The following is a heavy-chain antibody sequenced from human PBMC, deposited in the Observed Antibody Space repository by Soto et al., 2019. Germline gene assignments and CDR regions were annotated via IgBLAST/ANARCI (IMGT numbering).Heavy chain of an antibody. Sequence: GGSLRLSCAASGFTFSSYSMNWVRQAPGKGLEWVSYISSGGSTYYADSVKGRFTISRDNSKNTLYLQMNSLRAEDTAVYYCANRIGGGMDVWGQGTTVTVSS. CDR3: ANRIGGGMDV. D-gene: IGHD2-15*01. CDR2: ISSGGST. J-gene: IGHJ6*02. V-gene: IGHV3-23*01. CDR1: GFTFSSYS.